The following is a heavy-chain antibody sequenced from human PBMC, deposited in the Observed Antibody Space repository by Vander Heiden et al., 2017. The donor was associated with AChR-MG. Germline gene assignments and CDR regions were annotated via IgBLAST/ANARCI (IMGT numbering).Heavy chain of an antibody. J-gene: IGHJ4*02. CDR1: GYTFTSYG. D-gene: IGHD2-15*01. V-gene: IGHV1-18*01. Sequence: QVQLVQSGAEVKKPGASVKVSCKASGYTFTSYGISSVRQAPGQGLEWMGWISAYNGNTNYAQKLQGRVTMTTDTSTSTAYMELRSLRSDDTAVYYCARVVLFRDYRYYFDYWGQGTLVTVSS. CDR2: ISAYNGNT. CDR3: ARVVLFRDYRYYFDY.